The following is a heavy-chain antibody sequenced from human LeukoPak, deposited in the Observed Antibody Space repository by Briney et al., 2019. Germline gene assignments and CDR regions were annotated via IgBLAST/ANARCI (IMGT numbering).Heavy chain of an antibody. Sequence: GGSLRLSCAASGFTFSNYWMSWVRQAPEKGLEWVANIKPDGSETYSVDSVKGRFTISRDNAKNSLYLQMNSLRADDTALYYCAKSFYTSPPAGMDVWGQGTTVTVSS. V-gene: IGHV3-7*03. CDR1: GFTFSNYW. J-gene: IGHJ6*02. D-gene: IGHD2-2*02. CDR2: IKPDGSET. CDR3: AKSFYTSPPAGMDV.